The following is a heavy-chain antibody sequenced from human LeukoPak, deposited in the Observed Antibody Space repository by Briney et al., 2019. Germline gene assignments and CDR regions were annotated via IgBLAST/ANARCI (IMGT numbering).Heavy chain of an antibody. V-gene: IGHV3-48*03. J-gene: IGHJ4*02. CDR1: GFTLSSYE. CDR3: ARDVGPHYVDY. CDR2: ISIRGTTR. Sequence: PGGSPRLSCAASGFTLSSYEVNWVRQAPGKGLEWVAYISIRGTTRYYADSVKGRFAISRDSAKNSLFLQMNSLRADDTAVYYCARDVGPHYVDYWGQGTLVTVSS. D-gene: IGHD3-16*01.